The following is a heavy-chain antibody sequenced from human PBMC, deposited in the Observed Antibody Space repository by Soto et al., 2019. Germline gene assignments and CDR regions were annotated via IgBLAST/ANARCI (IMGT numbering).Heavy chain of an antibody. D-gene: IGHD3-16*02. CDR1: GGSISSGGYY. V-gene: IGHV4-31*03. Sequence: SETLSLTCTVSGGSISSGGYYWSWIRQHPGKGLEWIGYIYYSGSTYYNPSLKSRVTISVDTSKNQFSLKLSSVTAADTAVYYCARAAGGMITFGGVIVHFDYWGQGTLVTVSS. CDR3: ARAAGGMITFGGVIVHFDY. J-gene: IGHJ4*02. CDR2: IYYSGST.